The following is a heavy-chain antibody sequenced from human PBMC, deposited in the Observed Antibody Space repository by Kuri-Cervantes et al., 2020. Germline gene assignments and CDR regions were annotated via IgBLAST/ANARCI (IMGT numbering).Heavy chain of an antibody. Sequence: ASVKVSCKTSGYTFTSYCMHWVRQAPGQGLEWMGIINPSGGSTSYAQKFQGRVTMTRDTSTSTVYMALSSLRSDDTAVYYCARDPRGNGDNWGWFDYWGQGTLVTDSS. CDR2: INPSGGST. V-gene: IGHV1-46*01. D-gene: IGHD1-1*01. CDR3: ARDPRGNGDNWGWFDY. CDR1: GYTFTSYC. J-gene: IGHJ4*02.